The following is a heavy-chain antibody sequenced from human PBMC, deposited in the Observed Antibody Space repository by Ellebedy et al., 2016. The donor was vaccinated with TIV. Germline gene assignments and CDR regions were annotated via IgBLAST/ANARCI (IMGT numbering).Heavy chain of an antibody. CDR1: GGSVSSPYYY. V-gene: IGHV4-39*07. D-gene: IGHD3-10*01. Sequence: MPSETLSLTCAVSGGSVSSPYYYWGWIRQPPGKGLQWLASISYSGGTYYKSSLKSRVTISVDTSKNQFSLNLSSVTAADTAVYYCARGFSVNYVNYNTYYGLDVWGPGTTVTVSS. CDR2: ISYSGGT. CDR3: ARGFSVNYVNYNTYYGLDV. J-gene: IGHJ6*02.